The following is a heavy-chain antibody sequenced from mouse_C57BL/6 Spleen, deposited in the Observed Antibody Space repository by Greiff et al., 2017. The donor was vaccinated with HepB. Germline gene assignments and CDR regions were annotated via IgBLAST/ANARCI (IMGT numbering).Heavy chain of an antibody. J-gene: IGHJ3*01. CDR2: IYPGDGDT. Sequence: VQRVESGPELVKPGASVKISCKASGYAFSSSWMNWVKQRPGKGLEWIGRIYPGDGDTNYNGKFKGKATLTADKSSSTAYMQLSSLTSEDSAVYFCASGFTGAYWGQGTLVTVSA. CDR1: GYAFSSSW. CDR3: ASGFTGAY. V-gene: IGHV1-82*01.